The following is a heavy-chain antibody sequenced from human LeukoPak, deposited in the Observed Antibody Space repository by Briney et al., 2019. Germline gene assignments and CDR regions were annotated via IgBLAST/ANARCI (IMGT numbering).Heavy chain of an antibody. Sequence: SSQTLSLTCTVSGGSISSGSYHWSWIRQPAGKGLEWIGRIYTSGSTNYNPSLKSRVTISVDTSKNQFSLKLSSVTAADTAVYYCARATHYDLFFDYWGQGTLVTVSS. J-gene: IGHJ4*02. CDR1: GGSISSGSYH. D-gene: IGHD3-3*01. V-gene: IGHV4-61*02. CDR3: ARATHYDLFFDY. CDR2: IYTSGST.